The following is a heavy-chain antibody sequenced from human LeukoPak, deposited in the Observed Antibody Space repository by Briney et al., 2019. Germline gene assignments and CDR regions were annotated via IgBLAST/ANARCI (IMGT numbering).Heavy chain of an antibody. CDR3: AKPVIGYCSGGSCYGDY. CDR1: GFTFSSYA. D-gene: IGHD2-15*01. V-gene: IGHV3-23*01. J-gene: IGHJ4*02. CDR2: ISGSGGST. Sequence: QTGGSLRLSCAASGFTFSSYAMSWVRQAPGKGLEWVSAISGSGGSTYYADSVKGRFTISRDNSKNTLYLQVSSLRAEDTAVYYCAKPVIGYCSGGSCYGDYWGQGTLVTVSS.